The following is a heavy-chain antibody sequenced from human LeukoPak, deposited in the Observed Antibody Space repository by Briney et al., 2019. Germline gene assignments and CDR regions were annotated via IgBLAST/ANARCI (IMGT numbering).Heavy chain of an antibody. CDR1: GGFINSHY. J-gene: IGHJ3*01. CDR2: IYYIGST. Sequence: SETLSLTCTVSGGFINSHYWSWIRQPPGKGLEWIGYIYYIGSTNYNPSLTSRVAISLDRIKNQFSLKLTSVTAADTAVYYCARRAADDAFDLWGQGTFVTVSS. V-gene: IGHV4-59*11. CDR3: ARRAADDAFDL.